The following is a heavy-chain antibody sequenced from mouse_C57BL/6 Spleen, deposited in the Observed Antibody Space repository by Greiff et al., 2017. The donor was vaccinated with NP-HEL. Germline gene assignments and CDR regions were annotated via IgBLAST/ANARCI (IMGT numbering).Heavy chain of an antibody. CDR1: GYSFTGYY. J-gene: IGHJ3*01. V-gene: IGHV1-42*01. CDR2: INPSTGGT. Sequence: EVKLVESGPELVKPGASVKISCKASGYSFTGYYMNWVKQSPEKSLEWIGEINPSTGGTTYNQKFKAKATLTVDKSSSTAYMQLKSLTSEDSAVYYCARSEAYYGGFAYWGQGTLVTVSA. CDR3: ARSEAYYGGFAY. D-gene: IGHD2-10*01.